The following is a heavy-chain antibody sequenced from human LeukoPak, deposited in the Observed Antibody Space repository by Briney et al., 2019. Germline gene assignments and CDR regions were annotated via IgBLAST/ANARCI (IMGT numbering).Heavy chain of an antibody. Sequence: GASVKVSCKASGGTFSSYAISWVRQAPGQGLEWMGIINPSGGSTSYAQKFQGRVTMTRDTSTSTVYMELSSLRSEDTAVYYCARDGRYSSSSRTHLLEIDYWGQGTLVTVSS. CDR1: GGTFSSYA. CDR3: ARDGRYSSSSRTHLLEIDY. J-gene: IGHJ4*02. V-gene: IGHV1-46*01. D-gene: IGHD6-6*01. CDR2: INPSGGST.